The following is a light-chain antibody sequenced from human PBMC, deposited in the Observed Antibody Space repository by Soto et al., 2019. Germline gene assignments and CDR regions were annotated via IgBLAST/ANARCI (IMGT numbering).Light chain of an antibody. CDR3: CSYAGSSTLV. CDR2: EGS. Sequence: QSALTQPASVSGSPGQSITISCTGTSSDFGNYNLVSWYQQHPGKAPKLMIYEGSKRPSGVSNRFSGSKSGNTASLTISGLQAEDEADYYCCSYAGSSTLVFGGGTKLTVL. J-gene: IGLJ2*01. CDR1: SSDFGNYNL. V-gene: IGLV2-23*01.